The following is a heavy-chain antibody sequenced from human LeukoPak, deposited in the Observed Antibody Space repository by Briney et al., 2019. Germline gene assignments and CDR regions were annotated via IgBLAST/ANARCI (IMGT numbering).Heavy chain of an antibody. Sequence: EASVKVSCKASGYTFTGYYMHWVRQAPGQGLEWMGWINPNSGGTNYAQKFQGRVTMTRDTSISTAYMELSRLRSDDTAVYYCAREGRRFVRGRVKADWFDPWGQGTLVTVSS. J-gene: IGHJ5*02. V-gene: IGHV1-2*02. CDR3: AREGRRFVRGRVKADWFDP. CDR1: GYTFTGYY. CDR2: INPNSGGT. D-gene: IGHD3-10*02.